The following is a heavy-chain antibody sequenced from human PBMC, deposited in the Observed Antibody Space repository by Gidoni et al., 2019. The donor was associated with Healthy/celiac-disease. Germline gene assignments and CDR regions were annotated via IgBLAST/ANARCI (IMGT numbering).Heavy chain of an antibody. Sequence: QVQLQESGPGLVTPSGTLSLTRSPSGGSISSSNWWSWDREPPGQGPEWIGEIYRSGCTTSNPSLKSRVTISVDKSKNQFSQKLSSVTAADTAVYYCARTTTVTDQEYFQHWGQGTLVTVSS. CDR3: ARTTTVTDQEYFQH. D-gene: IGHD4-17*01. V-gene: IGHV4-4*02. J-gene: IGHJ1*01. CDR2: IYRSGCT. CDR1: GGSISSSNW.